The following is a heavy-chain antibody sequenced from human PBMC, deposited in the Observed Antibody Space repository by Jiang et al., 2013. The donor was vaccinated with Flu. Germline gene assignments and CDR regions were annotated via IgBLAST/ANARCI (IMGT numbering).Heavy chain of an antibody. CDR3: ASLPSGSGSYYRAFVY. CDR2: VFSSGRT. Sequence: GPGLVKASQTLSLACAVSGGSITSGSYSWNWVRQPPGRGLEWIGHVFSSGRTSYNVSLKSRVAMSLEMSKNQFSLRLNSVTATDTAVYYCASLPSGSGSYYRAFVYWGQGTLITISS. J-gene: IGHJ4*02. D-gene: IGHD3-10*01. CDR1: GGSITSGSYS. V-gene: IGHV4-30-4*07.